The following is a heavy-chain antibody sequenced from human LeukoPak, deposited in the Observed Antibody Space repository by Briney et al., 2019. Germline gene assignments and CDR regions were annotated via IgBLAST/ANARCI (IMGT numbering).Heavy chain of an antibody. CDR1: GFTFSSYA. J-gene: IGHJ4*02. CDR2: ISSNGGST. V-gene: IGHV3-64*01. D-gene: IGHD2-21*02. CDR3: ARVGCGGDCYFSYFDY. Sequence: GGSLRLSCAASGFTFSSYAMSWVRQAPGKGLEYVSAISSNGGSTYYANSVKGRFTISRDNSKNTLYLQMGSLRAEDMAVYYCARVGCGGDCYFSYFDYWGQGTLVTVSS.